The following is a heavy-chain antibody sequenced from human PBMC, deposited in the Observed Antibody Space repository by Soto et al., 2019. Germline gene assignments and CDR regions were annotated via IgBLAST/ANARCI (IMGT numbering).Heavy chain of an antibody. CDR1: GFTFSSYS. D-gene: IGHD1-1*01. Sequence: EVQLLESGGGLVQPGGSLRLSCAASGFTFSSYSMTWVRQAPGKGLEWVSVITGSGADTYYADSVKGRFTISRDNSKNTLYLQMNSLRAEDTAVYYCAKKNGGQRSCDSWGQGTLVTVSS. CDR2: ITGSGADT. V-gene: IGHV3-23*01. CDR3: AKKNGGQRSCDS. J-gene: IGHJ4*02.